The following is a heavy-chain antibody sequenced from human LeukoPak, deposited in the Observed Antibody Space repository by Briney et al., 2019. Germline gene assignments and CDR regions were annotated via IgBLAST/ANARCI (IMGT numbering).Heavy chain of an antibody. CDR1: GFTFSSYW. CDR3: ARLRRDYYFDY. CDR2: FNGDDSGT. D-gene: IGHD3-3*01. J-gene: IGHJ4*02. V-gene: IGHV3-74*01. Sequence: GGSLRLSCAASGFTFSSYWMHWVRQAPGKGLVWVSYFNGDDSGTDHADSVQGRFTISRDNAKNTLYLQMNSLRAEDTAVYYCARLRRDYYFDYWGQGTLVTVSS.